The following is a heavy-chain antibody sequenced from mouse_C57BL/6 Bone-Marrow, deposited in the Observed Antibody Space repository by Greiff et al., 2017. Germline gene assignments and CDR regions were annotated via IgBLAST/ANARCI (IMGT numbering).Heavy chain of an antibody. CDR2: IWWDDDK. J-gene: IGHJ2*01. Sequence: QVTLQESGPGILQPSQTLSLTCSFSGFSLSTFGMGVGWIRQPSGKGLEWLAHIWWDDDKYYNPALKSRLTISKDTSKNQVFLKIANVDTADTATYYCARPYDGSTGYFDYWGQGTTLTVSS. CDR1: GFSLSTFGMG. D-gene: IGHD2-3*01. V-gene: IGHV8-8*01. CDR3: ARPYDGSTGYFDY.